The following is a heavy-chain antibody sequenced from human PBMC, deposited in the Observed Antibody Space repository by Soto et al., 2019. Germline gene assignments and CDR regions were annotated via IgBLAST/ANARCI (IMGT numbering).Heavy chain of an antibody. J-gene: IGHJ5*02. CDR2: ISAYNGNT. CDR1: GYTFTSYG. V-gene: IGHV1-18*01. CDR3: ARHRYCSGGSCFARRGWFDP. D-gene: IGHD2-15*01. Sequence: ASVKVSCKASGYTFTSYGISWVRQAPGQGLEWMGWISAYNGNTNYAQKLQGRVTMTTDTSTSTAYMELRSLRSDDTAVYYCARHRYCSGGSCFARRGWFDPWGQGTLVTVSS.